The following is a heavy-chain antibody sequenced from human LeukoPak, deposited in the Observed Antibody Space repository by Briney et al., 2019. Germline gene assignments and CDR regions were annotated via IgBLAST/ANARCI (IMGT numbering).Heavy chain of an antibody. J-gene: IGHJ5*02. Sequence: SETLSLTCTVSGGSISSYYWSWIRPPPGKGLEWIGYIYYSGSTNYNPSLKSRVTISVDTSKNQFSLKLSSVTAADTAVYYCARVAVNWFDPWGQGTLVTVSS. V-gene: IGHV4-59*01. CDR3: ARVAVNWFDP. D-gene: IGHD2-15*01. CDR2: IYYSGST. CDR1: GGSISSYY.